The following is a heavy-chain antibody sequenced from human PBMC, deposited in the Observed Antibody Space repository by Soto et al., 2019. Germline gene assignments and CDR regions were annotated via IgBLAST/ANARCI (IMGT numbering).Heavy chain of an antibody. Sequence: ASVKVSCKASGYTFTSYYMHWVRQAPGQGLEWMGIINPSGGSTSYAQKFQGRFTISRDNAKNSLFLHMSSLGAADTAVYYCARVSATGWHVNGRDYFDHWGQGTLVTVSS. CDR1: GYTFTSYY. CDR3: ARVSATGWHVNGRDYFDH. D-gene: IGHD6-19*01. J-gene: IGHJ4*02. V-gene: IGHV1-46*01. CDR2: INPSGGST.